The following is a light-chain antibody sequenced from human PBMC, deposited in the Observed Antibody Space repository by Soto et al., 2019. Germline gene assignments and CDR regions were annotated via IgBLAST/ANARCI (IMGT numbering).Light chain of an antibody. CDR1: QGISSY. V-gene: IGKV1-9*01. CDR2: AAS. Sequence: IPLTQSPSSLSAPVGDRVTITCRASQGISSYLAWYQQKPGKAPKLLIYAASTLQSGVPSRFSGSGSGTDFTLTISSLQPEEFATYYCQHLNTYPRTFGQGTKVEIK. CDR3: QHLNTYPRT. J-gene: IGKJ1*01.